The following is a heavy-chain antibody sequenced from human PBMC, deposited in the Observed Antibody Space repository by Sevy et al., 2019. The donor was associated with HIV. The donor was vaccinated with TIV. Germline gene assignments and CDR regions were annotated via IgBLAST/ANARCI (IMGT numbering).Heavy chain of an antibody. J-gene: IGHJ6*02. CDR2: IRGVGVGT. CDR3: VKAQRPNYFYSMDV. CDR1: GFSFEDYV. V-gene: IGHV3-23*01. Sequence: GGSLRLSCVGSGFSFEDYVMTWVRQAPGKGLEWVATIRGVGVGTYYSDSVKGRFTVSRDNYRDTLFLQMESLRAEDTALYYCVKAQRPNYFYSMDVWGQGTTVTVSS. D-gene: IGHD2-21*02.